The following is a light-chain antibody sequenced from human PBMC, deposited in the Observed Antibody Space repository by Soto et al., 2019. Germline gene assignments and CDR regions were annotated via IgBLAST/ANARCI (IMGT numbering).Light chain of an antibody. CDR1: SSDVGGYNY. CDR3: SSYRSSSTYVV. Sequence: QSALTQPASVSGSPGQSITIPCTGTSSDVGGYNYVSWYQQDQGKASKLMIYDVSNRPSGVSNRFSGSKSGNTASLTISGLQVEDEADYYCSSYRSSSTYVVFGGGTKLTVL. CDR2: DVS. V-gene: IGLV2-14*01. J-gene: IGLJ2*01.